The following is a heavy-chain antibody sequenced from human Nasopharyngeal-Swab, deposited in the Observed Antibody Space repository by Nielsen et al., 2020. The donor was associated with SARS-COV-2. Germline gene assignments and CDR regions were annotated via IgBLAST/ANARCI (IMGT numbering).Heavy chain of an antibody. CDR1: GFTFSSYA. J-gene: IGHJ4*02. CDR2: ISGSGGTT. Sequence: GEALKISCAASGFTFSSYAMSWVRQAPGKGLEWVSAISGSGGTTYYADSVKGGFTISRDNSKNTLYLQMNSLRAEDTAVYYCAKDRSLYCSSTSCSKKFDSWGQGTLVTVSS. D-gene: IGHD2-2*01. V-gene: IGHV3-23*01. CDR3: AKDRSLYCSSTSCSKKFDS.